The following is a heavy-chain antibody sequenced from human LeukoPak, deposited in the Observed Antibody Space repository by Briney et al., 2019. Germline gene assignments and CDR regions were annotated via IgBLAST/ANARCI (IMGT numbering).Heavy chain of an antibody. Sequence: GASVKVSCKASGGTFSSYAISWVRQAPGQGLEWMGGIIPIFGTANYAQKFQGRVTITADESTSTAYMELRILRSDDTAVYYCARGHDSSGHTMDYAFDIWGQGTMVTVSS. V-gene: IGHV1-69*13. CDR2: IIPIFGTA. CDR1: GGTFSSYA. J-gene: IGHJ3*02. CDR3: ARGHDSSGHTMDYAFDI. D-gene: IGHD3-22*01.